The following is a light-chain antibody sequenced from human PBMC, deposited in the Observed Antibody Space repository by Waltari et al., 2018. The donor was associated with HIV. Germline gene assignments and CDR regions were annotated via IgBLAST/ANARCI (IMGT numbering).Light chain of an antibody. CDR1: SSDVGAYNY. V-gene: IGLV2-8*01. J-gene: IGLJ2*01. Sequence: QSALTQPPSASGSPGQSVTISCTGTSSDVGAYNYVSWYQQHPGKGPKLMIYEVSKWPSGVPDRFSGSKSGNTASLTVSGLQAEDEADYYCSSYAGSNNVLFGGGTKLTVL. CDR2: EVS. CDR3: SSYAGSNNVL.